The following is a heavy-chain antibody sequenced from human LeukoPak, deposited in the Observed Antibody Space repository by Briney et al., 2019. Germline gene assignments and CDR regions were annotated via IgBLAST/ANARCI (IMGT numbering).Heavy chain of an antibody. J-gene: IGHJ6*02. CDR1: GFTFGDHA. D-gene: IGHD5-18*01. CDR3: SRGPIQLWFYYGMDV. Sequence: GGSLRLSCTASGFTFGDHAMSWVRQAPGKGLEWVGFIRSKAYRGTTEYAASVKGRFTISRDDSNSIAYLQMNSLKTEDTAVYYCSRGPIQLWFYYGMDVWGQGTTVIVSS. CDR2: IRSKAYRGTT. V-gene: IGHV3-49*04.